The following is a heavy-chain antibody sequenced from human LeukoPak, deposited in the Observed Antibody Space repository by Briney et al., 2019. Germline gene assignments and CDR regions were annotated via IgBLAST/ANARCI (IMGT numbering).Heavy chain of an antibody. J-gene: IGHJ3*02. D-gene: IGHD3-10*01. CDR2: INSDECNT. Sequence: PGGPLRLSCAASGFTFSIYWMHCLRHAPGKALVWVSRINSDECNTIYAVSVKRLFTSAKDNDKNTLYMQMNSLRAEDTAVYYCARDAGGYFDAFDIWGQGTMVTVSS. CDR3: ARDAGGYFDAFDI. V-gene: IGHV3-74*01. CDR1: GFTFSIYW.